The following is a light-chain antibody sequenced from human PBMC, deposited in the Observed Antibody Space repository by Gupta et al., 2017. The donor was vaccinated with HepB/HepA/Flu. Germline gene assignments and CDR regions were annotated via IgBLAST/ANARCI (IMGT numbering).Light chain of an antibody. CDR2: AGS. CDR1: QRISSN. Sequence: EVVMTQSPATLSVSPGERVTLSCRASQRISSNLAWYQQKPGQTPRLLIYAGSTRATGIPVRFSGSGFGTEFTLTISSLQSEDFAVYYCLQYHNGPPITFGQGTRLEAK. V-gene: IGKV3-15*01. CDR3: LQYHNGPPIT. J-gene: IGKJ5*01.